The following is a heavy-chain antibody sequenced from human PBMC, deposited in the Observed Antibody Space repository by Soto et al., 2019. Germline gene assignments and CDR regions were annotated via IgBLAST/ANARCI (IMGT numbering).Heavy chain of an antibody. D-gene: IGHD2-15*01. Sequence: QVQLVQSGAEVKKPGSSVKVSCKASGGTFSSYAISWVRQAPGQGLEWMGGIIPIFGTANYAQEFQGRVTITADESTSTAYMELSSLRSEDTAVYYCARGYCSGGSCYNWFDPWGQGTLVTVSS. J-gene: IGHJ5*02. CDR1: GGTFSSYA. CDR2: IIPIFGTA. V-gene: IGHV1-69*01. CDR3: ARGYCSGGSCYNWFDP.